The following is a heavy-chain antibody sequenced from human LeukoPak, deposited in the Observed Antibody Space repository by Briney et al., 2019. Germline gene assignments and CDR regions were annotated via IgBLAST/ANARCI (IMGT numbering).Heavy chain of an antibody. CDR2: MNPNSGDT. CDR1: VYTFTNFY. V-gene: IGHV1-2*02. J-gene: IGHJ4*02. Sequence: ASVKVSCKASVYTFTNFYIHWVRQAPGQGLEWMGWMNPNSGDTSYAREFQDRVTMTRDTSLNTAYMELSGLTSDDTAVYFCATYYSDTSARDWGQGTLVTVSS. D-gene: IGHD3-22*01. CDR3: ATYYSDTSARD.